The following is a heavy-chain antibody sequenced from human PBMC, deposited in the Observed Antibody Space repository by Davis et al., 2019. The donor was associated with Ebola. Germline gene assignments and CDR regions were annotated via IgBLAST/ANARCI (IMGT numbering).Heavy chain of an antibody. V-gene: IGHV4-59*01. Sequence: SETLSLTCTVSGGSISSYYWSWIRQPPGKGLEWIGYIYYSGSTNYNPSLKSRVTISVNTSKNQFSLKLSSVTAADTAVYYCARDGYGEGAFDIWGQGTMVTVS. CDR2: IYYSGST. D-gene: IGHD4-17*01. CDR3: ARDGYGEGAFDI. CDR1: GGSISSYY. J-gene: IGHJ3*02.